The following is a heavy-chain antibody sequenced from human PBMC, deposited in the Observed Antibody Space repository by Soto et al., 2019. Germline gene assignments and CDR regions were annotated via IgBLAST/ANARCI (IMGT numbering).Heavy chain of an antibody. CDR1: GGSISSGGYY. CDR2: IYYSGST. V-gene: IGHV4-31*03. Sequence: KAXATLSLTSTVSGGSISSGGYYWSWIRQHPGKGLEWIGYIYYSGSTYYNPSLKSRVTISVDTSKNQFSLKLSSVTAADTAVYYCARDQGPIYGMDVWGQGTTVTVSS. D-gene: IGHD3-3*01. J-gene: IGHJ6*02. CDR3: ARDQGPIYGMDV.